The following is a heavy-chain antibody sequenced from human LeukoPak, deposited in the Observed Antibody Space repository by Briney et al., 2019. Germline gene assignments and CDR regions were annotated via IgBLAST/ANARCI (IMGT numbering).Heavy chain of an antibody. Sequence: RGSLSLSCAASGFTFSSYAMHWVGQAPGKGLEWVAVISYDGSNKYYADSVKGRFTISRDNSKNTLYLQMNSLRAEDTAVYYCARDIVEVPAAMYYSYWG. D-gene: IGHD2-2*01. CDR1: GFTFSSYA. J-gene: IGHJ4*01. V-gene: IGHV3-30-3*01. CDR3: ARDIVEVPAAMYYSY. CDR2: ISYDGSNK.